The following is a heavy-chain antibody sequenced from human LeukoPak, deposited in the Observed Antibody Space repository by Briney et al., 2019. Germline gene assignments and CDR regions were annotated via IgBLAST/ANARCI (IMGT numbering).Heavy chain of an antibody. V-gene: IGHV1-2*02. D-gene: IGHD3-22*01. J-gene: IGHJ4*02. CDR3: ARNFYFDSSGYYHY. CDR1: GYTFTGYY. CDR2: INPNSGVT. Sequence: ASVKVSCKASGYTFTGYYIHWVRQAPGQGLEWMGWINPNSGVTNYAQRFQGRVTMTRDTSISTAYMELSRLRSDDTAVYYCARNFYFDSSGYYHYWGQGTLVTVSS.